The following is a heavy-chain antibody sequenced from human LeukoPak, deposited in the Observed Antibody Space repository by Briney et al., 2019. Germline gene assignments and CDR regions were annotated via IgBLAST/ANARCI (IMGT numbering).Heavy chain of an antibody. CDR2: INSDGSST. J-gene: IGHJ6*02. Sequence: GGSLRLSCAASGFTFSSYWMHWVRQAPGKGLVWVSRINSDGSSTSYADSVKGRFTISRDNSKKTLYLQMNSLRAEDTAVYYCAKEGRYGPGSNFGYYGMDVWGQGTTVTVSS. V-gene: IGHV3-74*01. D-gene: IGHD3-10*01. CDR3: AKEGRYGPGSNFGYYGMDV. CDR1: GFTFSSYW.